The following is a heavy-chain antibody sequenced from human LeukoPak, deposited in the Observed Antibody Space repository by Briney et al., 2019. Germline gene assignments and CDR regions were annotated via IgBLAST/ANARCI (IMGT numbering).Heavy chain of an antibody. CDR3: ARDVGYYFDY. CDR2: IYYSEST. J-gene: IGHJ4*02. V-gene: IGHV4-59*01. CDR1: GGSISSYY. Sequence: SETLSLTCTVAGGSISSYYWGWIRQPPGKGLEWTGDIYYSESTNYNPSLKSRVTISVDTSKNQFSLKLSSVTAADTAVYYCARDVGYYFDYWGQGTLVTVSS.